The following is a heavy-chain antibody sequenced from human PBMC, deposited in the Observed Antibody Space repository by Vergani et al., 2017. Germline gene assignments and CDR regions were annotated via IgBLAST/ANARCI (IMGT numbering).Heavy chain of an antibody. CDR3: AKAPVRLLGWYFDL. J-gene: IGHJ2*01. Sequence: EVQLLESGGGLVQPGGSLRLSCAASGFTFSSYAMSWVRQAPGKGLEWVSAISGSGGSTYYADSVKGRFTISRDNSKNTLYLKMKSLRAEDTAVYYCAKAPVRLLGWYFDLWGRGTLVTVSS. CDR1: GFTFSSYA. V-gene: IGHV3-23*01. D-gene: IGHD6-25*01. CDR2: ISGSGGST.